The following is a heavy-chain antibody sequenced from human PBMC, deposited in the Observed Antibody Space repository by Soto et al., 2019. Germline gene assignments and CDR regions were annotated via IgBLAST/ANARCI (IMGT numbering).Heavy chain of an antibody. CDR2: ISGSGGST. CDR1: GFTFSSYA. D-gene: IGHD6-19*01. V-gene: IGHV3-23*01. Sequence: PGGSLRLSCAASGFTFSSYAMSWVRQAPGKGLELVSAISGSGGSTYYADSVKGRFTISRDNSKNTLYLQMNSLRAEDTAVYYCAKETGYSSGWDDFDYWGQGTLVTVSS. J-gene: IGHJ4*02. CDR3: AKETGYSSGWDDFDY.